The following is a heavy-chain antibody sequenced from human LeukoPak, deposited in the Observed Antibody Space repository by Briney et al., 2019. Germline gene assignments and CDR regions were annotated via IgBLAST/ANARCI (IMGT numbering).Heavy chain of an antibody. CDR1: GFTFSTYG. Sequence: PGGSLRLSCSASGFTFSTYGMSWVRQAPGKGLEWVISISGSGSTTFYADSVKGRFTISRDNSNNMLYLQMTSLRAEDTAVYYCAKWTSTYSSGSFDYWGRGTLVTVSS. J-gene: IGHJ4*02. V-gene: IGHV3-23*01. CDR3: AKWTSTYSSGSFDY. CDR2: ISGSGSTT. D-gene: IGHD6-19*01.